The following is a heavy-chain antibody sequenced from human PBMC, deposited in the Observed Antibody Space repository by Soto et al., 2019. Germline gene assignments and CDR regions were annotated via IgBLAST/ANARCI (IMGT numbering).Heavy chain of an antibody. V-gene: IGHV1-46*01. J-gene: IGHJ4*02. CDR3: ARSVVPAAILVY. D-gene: IGHD2-2*02. CDR1: GYTFTSYY. CDR2: IKPSSGST. Sequence: QVQLVQSGAEVKKPGASVKVSCKASGYTFTSYYMHWVRQAPGQGLERMGIIKPSSGSTSYAQKFQGRVTMTRDTSTSTVYMELSSLRSEDTAVYYCARSVVPAAILVYWGQGTLVTVSS.